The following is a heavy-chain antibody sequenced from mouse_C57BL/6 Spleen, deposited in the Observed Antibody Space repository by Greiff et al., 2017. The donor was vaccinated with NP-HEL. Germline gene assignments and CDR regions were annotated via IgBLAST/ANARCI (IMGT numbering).Heavy chain of an antibody. D-gene: IGHD1-1*01. CDR2: IDPSDSYT. CDR3: ARYYEGAMDY. V-gene: IGHV1-69*01. CDR1: GYTFTSYW. J-gene: IGHJ4*01. Sequence: VQLQQSGAELVMPGASVKLSCKASGYTFTSYWMHWVKQRPGQGLEWIGEIDPSDSYTNYNQKFKGKSTLTVDKSSSTAYMQLSSLTSEDSAVYYCARYYEGAMDYWGQGTSVTVSS.